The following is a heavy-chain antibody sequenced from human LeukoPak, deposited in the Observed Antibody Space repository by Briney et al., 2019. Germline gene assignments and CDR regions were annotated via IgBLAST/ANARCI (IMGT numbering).Heavy chain of an antibody. CDR1: GGSFSGYY. Sequence: SETLSLTCAVYGGSFSGYYWSWIRQPPGKGLEWIGEINHSGSTNYNPSLKSRVTMSVDTSKNQFSLKLSSVTAADTAVYYCARGVYYYDSSGYHDAFDIWGQGTMVTVSS. D-gene: IGHD3-22*01. J-gene: IGHJ3*02. CDR3: ARGVYYYDSSGYHDAFDI. CDR2: INHSGST. V-gene: IGHV4-34*01.